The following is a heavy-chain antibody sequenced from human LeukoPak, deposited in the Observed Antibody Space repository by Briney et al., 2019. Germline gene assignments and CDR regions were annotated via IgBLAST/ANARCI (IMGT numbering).Heavy chain of an antibody. V-gene: IGHV4-39*07. CDR1: GGSLSSSTYY. CDR3: ARVNGKYYYYDMDV. D-gene: IGHD1-1*01. Sequence: SETLSLTCTVSGGSLSSSTYYWGWIRQPPGRGLEWIGTIYYSGSTHYNPSLKSRVTISVDTSKNQFSLKLSSVTAADTAVYYCARVNGKYYYYDMDVWGKGTTVTVSS. J-gene: IGHJ6*03. CDR2: IYYSGST.